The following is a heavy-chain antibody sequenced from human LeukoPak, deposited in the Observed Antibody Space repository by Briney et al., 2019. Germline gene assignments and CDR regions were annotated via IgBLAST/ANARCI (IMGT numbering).Heavy chain of an antibody. CDR1: GYTFTSYY. CDR2: INPSGGST. J-gene: IGHJ4*02. V-gene: IGHV1-46*01. Sequence: EASVKVSCKASGYTFTSYYMHWVRQAPGQGLEWMGIINPSGGSTSYAQKFQGRVTMTRDMSTSTVYMELSSLRSEDTAVYYCARSRLGSVAGREADYWGQGTLVTVSS. CDR3: ARSRLGSVAGREADY. D-gene: IGHD6-19*01.